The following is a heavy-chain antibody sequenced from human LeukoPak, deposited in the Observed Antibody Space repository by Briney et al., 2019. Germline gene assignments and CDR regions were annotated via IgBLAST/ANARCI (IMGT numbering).Heavy chain of an antibody. CDR3: ATLRESITGSVYYYYMDV. CDR2: IKSKTDGGTA. CDR1: GFTFSDAW. D-gene: IGHD1-20*01. V-gene: IGHV3-15*01. Sequence: GGSLRLSCAASGFTFSDAWMSWVRQAPGKGLEWVGRIKSKTDGGTADYPAPVKDRFTISRDDSENTLYLQMNSLKSEDTAVYYCATLRESITGSVYYYYMDVWGTGTTVTVSS. J-gene: IGHJ6*03.